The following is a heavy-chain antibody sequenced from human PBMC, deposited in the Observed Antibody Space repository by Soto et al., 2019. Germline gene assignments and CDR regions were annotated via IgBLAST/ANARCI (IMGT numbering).Heavy chain of an antibody. CDR2: ISSSSSTI. Sequence: PGGSLRLSCAASGFTFSSYSMNWVRQAPGKGLEWVSYISSSSSTIYYADSVKGRFTISRDNAKNSLYLQMNSLRAEDTAVYYCARVVNHDYSNYGAFDYWGQGTLVTVSS. J-gene: IGHJ4*02. D-gene: IGHD4-4*01. CDR1: GFTFSSYS. V-gene: IGHV3-48*01. CDR3: ARVVNHDYSNYGAFDY.